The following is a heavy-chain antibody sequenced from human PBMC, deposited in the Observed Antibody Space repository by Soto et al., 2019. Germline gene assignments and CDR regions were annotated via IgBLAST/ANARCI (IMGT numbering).Heavy chain of an antibody. CDR1: GYTFTSYY. D-gene: IGHD2-15*01. Sequence: GASVKVSCKASGYTFTSYYMHWVRQAPGQGLEWMGIINPSGGSTSYAQKFQGRVTMARDTSTSTVYMELSSLRSEDTAVYYCARDRNIAEAFFNEAYYYYHYMDVWGKGTTVTVSS. J-gene: IGHJ6*03. CDR2: INPSGGST. CDR3: ARDRNIAEAFFNEAYYYYHYMDV. V-gene: IGHV1-46*03.